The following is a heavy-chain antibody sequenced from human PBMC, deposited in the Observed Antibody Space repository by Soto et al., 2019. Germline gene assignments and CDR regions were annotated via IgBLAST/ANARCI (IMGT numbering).Heavy chain of an antibody. Sequence: SGPTLVNPTQTLTLTCTFSGFSLSTSGMCXSWIRQPPGKALEWLALIDWDDDKYYSTSLKTRLTISKDTSKNQVVLTMTNMDPVDTATYYCARIQGDSSSSNYYYYRMDVWGQGTTVTVSS. V-gene: IGHV2-70*01. CDR2: IDWDDDK. J-gene: IGHJ6*02. CDR1: GFSLSTSGMC. CDR3: ARIQGDSSSSNYYYYRMDV. D-gene: IGHD6-6*01.